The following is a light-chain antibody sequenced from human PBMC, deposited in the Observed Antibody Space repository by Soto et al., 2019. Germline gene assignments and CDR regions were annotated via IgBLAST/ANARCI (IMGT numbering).Light chain of an antibody. Sequence: QSVLTQPPSASGTPGQRVTISCSGGISNIGNNIVNWYQQLPGTAPKLLIYTNNQRPPGVPDRFSGSKSGTSASLAISGLQSEDEADYYCAAWDGSLNEYVFGTGTKLTVL. CDR2: TNN. V-gene: IGLV1-44*01. CDR1: ISNIGNNI. CDR3: AAWDGSLNEYV. J-gene: IGLJ1*01.